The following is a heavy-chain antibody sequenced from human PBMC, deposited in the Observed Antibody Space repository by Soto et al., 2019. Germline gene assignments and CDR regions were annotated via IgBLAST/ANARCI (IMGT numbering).Heavy chain of an antibody. CDR3: ARVDYGDEH. CDR1: GFTVSSNH. D-gene: IGHD4-17*01. CDR2: IHSGGST. V-gene: IGHV3-66*01. J-gene: IGHJ4*02. Sequence: GGSLRLSCAASGFTVSSNHLSWVRQAPGKGLEWVSVIHSGGSTHYADSVKGRFTISRDNSGNTLYLHMNSLRVEDKAVYYCARVDYGDEHWGQGTLVTVSS.